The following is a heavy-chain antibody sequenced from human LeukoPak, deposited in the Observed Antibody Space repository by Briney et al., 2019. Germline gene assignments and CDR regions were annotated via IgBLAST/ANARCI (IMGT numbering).Heavy chain of an antibody. CDR2: INPNSGGT. J-gene: IGHJ5*02. D-gene: IGHD6-13*01. CDR3: ASNTYSSSWYWFDP. CDR1: GYTFTGYY. V-gene: IGHV1-2*02. Sequence: RASVKVPCKASGYTFTGYYMHWVRQAPGQGLEWMGWINPNSGGTNYAQKFQGRVTMTRDTSISTAYMELSRLRSDDTAVYYCASNTYSSSWYWFDPWGQGTLVTVSS.